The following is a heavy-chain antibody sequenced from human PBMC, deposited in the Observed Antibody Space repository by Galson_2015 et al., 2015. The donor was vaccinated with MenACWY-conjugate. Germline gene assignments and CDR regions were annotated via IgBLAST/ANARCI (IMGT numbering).Heavy chain of an antibody. Sequence: SLLLSFSSSFFPFLLSSLPFFFFSPGKGLEWVSAIGTAGDTYYPGTVKGRFTISRENAKNSLYLQMNSLRAGDTAVYYCATEGGDKPTHYYGVDVSGPASAGTVSS. CDR2: IGTAGDT. CDR3: ATEGGDKPTHYYGVDV. D-gene: IGHD4-17*01. J-gene: IGHJ6*02. V-gene: IGHV3-13*04. CDR1: FFPFLLSS.